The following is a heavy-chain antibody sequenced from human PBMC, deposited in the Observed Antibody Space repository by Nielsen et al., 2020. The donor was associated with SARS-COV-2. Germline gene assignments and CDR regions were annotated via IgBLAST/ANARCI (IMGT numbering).Heavy chain of an antibody. Sequence: GGSLKISCAASGFTFSSYWMSWVRQAPGKGLEWVANIKQDGSEKYYVDSVKGRFTISRDNAKNSLYLQMNSLRAEDTAVYYCARVRSRGGNWFDPWGQGTLVTVSS. V-gene: IGHV3-7*05. J-gene: IGHJ5*02. CDR3: ARVRSRGGNWFDP. CDR2: IKQDGSEK. CDR1: GFTFSSYW. D-gene: IGHD4-23*01.